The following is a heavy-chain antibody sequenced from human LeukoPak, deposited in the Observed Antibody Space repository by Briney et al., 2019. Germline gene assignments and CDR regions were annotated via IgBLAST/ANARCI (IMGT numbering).Heavy chain of an antibody. Sequence: GGSLRLSCAASGFTFSNYAMHWVRQAPGKGPEWVAVTSYDESDKYYADSVKGRFTISRDNSKNTLYLHMSSLRAEDTAVYYCAKDKAESYLFDYWGQGTLVTVSS. CDR1: GFTFSNYA. D-gene: IGHD3-16*02. CDR2: TSYDESDK. J-gene: IGHJ4*02. V-gene: IGHV3-30*18. CDR3: AKDKAESYLFDY.